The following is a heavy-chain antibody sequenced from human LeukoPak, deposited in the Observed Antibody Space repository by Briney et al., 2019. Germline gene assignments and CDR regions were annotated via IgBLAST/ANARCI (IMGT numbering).Heavy chain of an antibody. V-gene: IGHV1-2*06. J-gene: IGHJ4*02. D-gene: IGHD2-2*01. CDR2: IDPNSGGT. Sequence: ASVKVSCNTSGYTFTGYYIHWVRQAPGQGLEWLGRIDPNSGGTSYAHNFQGRVTMTRDTSISTAYMDLSSLRSDDTAVYYCARDSRVSGDYWGQGTLVTVSS. CDR3: ARDSRVSGDY. CDR1: GYTFTGYY.